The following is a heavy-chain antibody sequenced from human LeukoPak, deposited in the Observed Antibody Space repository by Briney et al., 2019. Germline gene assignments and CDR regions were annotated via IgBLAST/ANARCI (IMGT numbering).Heavy chain of an antibody. CDR2: ISFHGTDT. Sequence: PGGSLRLSCEASGFTFSSFNMHWVRQAPGKGLEWVAVISFHGTDTFYADSVKGRFTISRDNSKNTLYLQMNSLRAEDTAVYYCARGPSGYHNTGGQGTLVTVSS. V-gene: IGHV3-30*14. J-gene: IGHJ4*02. CDR1: GFTFSSFN. D-gene: IGHD5-12*01. CDR3: ARGPSGYHNT.